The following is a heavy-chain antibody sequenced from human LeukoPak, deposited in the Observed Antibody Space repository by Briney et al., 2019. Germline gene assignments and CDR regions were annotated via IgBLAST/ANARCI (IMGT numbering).Heavy chain of an antibody. J-gene: IGHJ4*02. CDR1: GGSISSYY. D-gene: IGHD6-6*01. V-gene: IGHV4-4*07. CDR3: ARVRGEQLGGYYFDY. CDR2: IYTSGST. Sequence: NPSETLSHTCTVSGGSISSYYWSWIRQPAGKGLEWIGRIYTSGSTNYNPSLKSRVIMSVDTSKNQFSLKLSSVTAADTAVYYCARVRGEQLGGYYFDYWGQGTLVTVSS.